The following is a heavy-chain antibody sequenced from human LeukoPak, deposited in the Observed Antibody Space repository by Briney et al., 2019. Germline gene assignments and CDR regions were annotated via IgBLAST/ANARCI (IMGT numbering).Heavy chain of an antibody. V-gene: IGHV4-59*08. D-gene: IGHD2/OR15-2a*01. CDR1: GGSISSYY. CDR2: IPDIGSI. J-gene: IGHJ4*02. Sequence: SETLSLTCTVSGGSISSYYWSWIRQPPGKGLEWIAYIPDIGSINYNPSLKSPVTISLDTSKNQFSLKLSSVTAADTAVYYCAGHHPRNXXDFWGQGTLVTVSS. CDR3: AGHHPRNXXDF.